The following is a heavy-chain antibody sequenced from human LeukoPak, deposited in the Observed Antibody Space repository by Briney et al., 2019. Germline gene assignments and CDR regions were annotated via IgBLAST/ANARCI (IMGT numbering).Heavy chain of an antibody. CDR1: GFTFSSYS. V-gene: IGHV3-48*04. CDR2: ISSSSSTI. Sequence: GSLRLSCAASGFTFSSYSIDWVRQAPGKGLEWLSYISSSSSTIYYADSVKGRFTISRDNAKNSVYLQMNSLRAEDTAVYYCARVWSSGYTKDYWGQGTLVTVSS. D-gene: IGHD3-22*01. CDR3: ARVWSSGYTKDY. J-gene: IGHJ4*02.